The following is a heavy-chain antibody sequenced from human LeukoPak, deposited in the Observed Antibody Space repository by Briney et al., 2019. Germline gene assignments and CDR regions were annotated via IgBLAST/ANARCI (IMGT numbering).Heavy chain of an antibody. J-gene: IGHJ5*02. CDR2: INHSGST. CDR3: ARDACSSISCSGAPFDP. Sequence: PSETLSLTCTVSGGSISSGSYYWSWIRQPPGKGLEWIGEINHSGSTNYNPSLKSRVTISVDTSKNQFSLKLSSVTAADTAVYYCARDACSSISCSGAPFDPWGQGTLVTVSS. D-gene: IGHD2-2*01. V-gene: IGHV4-39*07. CDR1: GGSISSGSYY.